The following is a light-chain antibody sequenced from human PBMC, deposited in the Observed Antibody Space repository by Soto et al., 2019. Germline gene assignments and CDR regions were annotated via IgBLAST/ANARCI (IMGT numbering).Light chain of an antibody. CDR2: DTS. CDR3: QQYCRTPYT. CDR1: QSVSSTY. V-gene: IGKV3-20*01. Sequence: EIVLTQSPGTLSLSPGERATLSCRASQSVSSTYLAWYQHKPGQAHRLLIYDTSSRAAGIPDRFSGSGSATDFTLTISRLEPEDFAVYYCQQYCRTPYTFGQGTKLDIK. J-gene: IGKJ2*01.